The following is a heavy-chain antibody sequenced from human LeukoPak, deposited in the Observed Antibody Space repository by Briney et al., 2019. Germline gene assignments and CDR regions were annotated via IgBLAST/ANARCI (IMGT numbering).Heavy chain of an antibody. CDR2: IIPIFGTA. CDR3: ARGGSSSWYPTAIDY. Sequence: ASVKVSCKASGGTFSSYAISWVRQAPGQGLEWMGGIIPIFGTANYAQKFQGRVTMTRDTSISTAYMELSRLRSDDTAVYYCARGGSSSWYPTAIDYWGQGTLVTVSS. D-gene: IGHD6-13*01. V-gene: IGHV1-69*05. J-gene: IGHJ4*02. CDR1: GGTFSSYA.